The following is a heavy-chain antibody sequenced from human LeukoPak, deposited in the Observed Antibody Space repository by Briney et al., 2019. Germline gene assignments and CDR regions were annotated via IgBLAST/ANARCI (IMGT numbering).Heavy chain of an antibody. Sequence: ASVRVSCKASGYTFTTHDINWVRQATGQGLEWMGWISAYNGNTNYAQKLQGRVTMTTDTSTITAYMELRSLRSDDTAVYYCARGPFTVAGTSYYYMDVWGKGTTVTVSS. CDR1: GYTFTTHD. D-gene: IGHD6-19*01. V-gene: IGHV1-18*01. CDR3: ARGPFTVAGTSYYYMDV. J-gene: IGHJ6*03. CDR2: ISAYNGNT.